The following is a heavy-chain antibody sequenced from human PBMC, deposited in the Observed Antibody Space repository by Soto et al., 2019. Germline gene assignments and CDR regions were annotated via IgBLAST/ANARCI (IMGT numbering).Heavy chain of an antibody. CDR3: ARSFDCSSTSCYKLDYYYYGMDV. CDR1: GYTFTGYY. J-gene: IGHJ6*02. D-gene: IGHD2-2*01. CDR2: INPNSGGT. V-gene: IGHV1-2*02. Sequence: ASVKVSCKASGYTFTGYYMHWVRQAPGQGVEWMGWINPNSGGTNYAQKFQGRVTMTRDTSISTAYMELSRLRSDDTAVYYCARSFDCSSTSCYKLDYYYYGMDVWGQGTTVTVSS.